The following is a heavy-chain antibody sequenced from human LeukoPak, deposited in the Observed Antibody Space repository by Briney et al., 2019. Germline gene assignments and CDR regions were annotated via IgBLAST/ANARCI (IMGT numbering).Heavy chain of an antibody. J-gene: IGHJ4*02. CDR1: GFTFTTYS. V-gene: IGHV3-21*01. Sequence: GGSLRLSCEASGFTFTTYSMTWVRQAPGKGLEWVSIISSGSSAIFSADALKGRFTISRDDAKNLLYLDMNSLRAEDTAVYYCARVWSPPYTSSWPSYFDFWGQGTLVTVSS. CDR2: ISSGSSAI. CDR3: ARVWSPPYTSSWPSYFDF. D-gene: IGHD6-13*01.